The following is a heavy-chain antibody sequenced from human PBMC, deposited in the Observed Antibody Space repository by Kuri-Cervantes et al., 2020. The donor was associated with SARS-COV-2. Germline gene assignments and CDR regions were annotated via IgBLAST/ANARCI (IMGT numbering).Heavy chain of an antibody. CDR1: GYSISSGYY. D-gene: IGHD5-12*01. V-gene: IGHV4-38-2*01. CDR2: MYHSGST. J-gene: IGHJ5*02. CDR3: ARVGVATGGFWFDP. Sequence: ESLKISCAVSGYSISSGYYWGWIRQSPGKGLEWIGSMYHSGSTTYNPFLKSRVTISVDTSKNQFSLMLTSVTAADTAVYYCARVGVATGGFWFDPWGQGTLVTVSS.